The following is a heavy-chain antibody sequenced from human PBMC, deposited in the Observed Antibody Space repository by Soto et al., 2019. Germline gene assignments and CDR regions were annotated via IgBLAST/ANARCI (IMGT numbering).Heavy chain of an antibody. Sequence: SETRSLTCTVSGGSISIGDYYWLWIRQPPGKGLEWIGYIYYSGSTYYNPSLKSRVTISVDTSKNQFSLKLSSVTAADTAVYYCARGNGQLVRQKNWFDPWGQGTLVTVSS. J-gene: IGHJ5*02. CDR2: IYYSGST. CDR1: GGSISIGDYY. CDR3: ARGNGQLVRQKNWFDP. V-gene: IGHV4-30-4*01. D-gene: IGHD6-6*01.